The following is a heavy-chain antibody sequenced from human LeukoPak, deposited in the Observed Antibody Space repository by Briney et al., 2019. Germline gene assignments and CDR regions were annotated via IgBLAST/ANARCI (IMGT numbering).Heavy chain of an antibody. D-gene: IGHD2-21*02. V-gene: IGHV4-39*07. CDR1: GGSISSSSYY. CDR2: IYYSGST. J-gene: IGHJ4*02. CDR3: AREYAVTEPYFDY. Sequence: SETLSLTCTVSGGSISSSSYYWGWIRQPPGKGLEWIGSIYYSGSTYYNPSLKSRVTISVDTSKNQFSLKLSSVTAADTAVYYCAREYAVTEPYFDYWGQGTLVTVSS.